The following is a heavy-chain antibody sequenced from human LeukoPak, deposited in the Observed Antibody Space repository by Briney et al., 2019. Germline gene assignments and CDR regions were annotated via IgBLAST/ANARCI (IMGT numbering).Heavy chain of an antibody. CDR1: GGSLSSYY. D-gene: IGHD6-13*01. CDR3: ARASGYSSSWYPDY. V-gene: IGHV4-59*01. CDR2: IYYSGST. Sequence: SETLSLTCTVSGGSLSSYYWSWIRQPPGKGLEWIGYIYYSGSTNYNPSLTSRVTISVDTSKNQFSLKLSSVTAADTAVYYCARASGYSSSWYPDYWGQGTLVTVSS. J-gene: IGHJ4*02.